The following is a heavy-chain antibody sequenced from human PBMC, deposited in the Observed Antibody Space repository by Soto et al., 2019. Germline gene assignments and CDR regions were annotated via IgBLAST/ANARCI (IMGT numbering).Heavy chain of an antibody. D-gene: IGHD3-3*01. CDR2: IYHSGST. Sequence: TLALTCAFSVGSIISSNWCSWVRQPPGKGLEWIGEIYHSGSTNYNPSLKSRVTISVDKSKNQFSLKLSSATAADTAVYYCARVLRFLEWLSYFDYWGQGTLVTVSS. CDR3: ARVLRFLEWLSYFDY. J-gene: IGHJ4*02. V-gene: IGHV4-4*02. CDR1: VGSIISSNW.